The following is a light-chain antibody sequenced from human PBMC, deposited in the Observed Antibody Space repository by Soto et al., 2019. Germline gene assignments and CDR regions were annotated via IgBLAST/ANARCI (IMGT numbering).Light chain of an antibody. CDR3: HQYGTSPRT. CDR1: QRVTNSY. J-gene: IGKJ1*01. Sequence: EIVLSQSPDTLSLSPGERATLSCMASQRVTNSYLAWYQQKPGQAPRLLIFGASSRATGIPDRFSGSGSGTEFTHTISSLEPEDFALSFCHQYGTSPRTFGPGTKVEF. V-gene: IGKV3-20*01. CDR2: GAS.